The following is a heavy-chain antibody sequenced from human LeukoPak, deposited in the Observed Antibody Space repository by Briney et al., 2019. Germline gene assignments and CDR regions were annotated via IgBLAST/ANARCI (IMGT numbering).Heavy chain of an antibody. CDR1: GYTFTSYY. V-gene: IGHV1-46*01. CDR2: INPNGGST. Sequence: ASVTVSCKASGYTFTSYYMHWVRQAPGQGLEWMGIINPNGGSTSYAQKFQGRVTMTRDMSTGTDYMELSSLRSEDTAVYYCARDRGGWFDPWGQGTLVTVSS. D-gene: IGHD3-10*01. J-gene: IGHJ5*02. CDR3: ARDRGGWFDP.